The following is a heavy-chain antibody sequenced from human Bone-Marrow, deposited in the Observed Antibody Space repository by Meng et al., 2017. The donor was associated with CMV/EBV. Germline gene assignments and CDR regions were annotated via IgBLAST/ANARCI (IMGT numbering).Heavy chain of an antibody. Sequence: SETLSLTCNVSGGSISSYYWSWIRQPPGKGLEWIGEINHSGSTNYNPSLKSRVTISVDTSKNQFSLKLSSVTAADTAVYYCARVGKAVAGTANCPPDYWGQGTLVTVSS. D-gene: IGHD6-19*01. V-gene: IGHV4-34*01. J-gene: IGHJ4*02. CDR1: GGSISSYY. CDR2: INHSGST. CDR3: ARVGKAVAGTANCPPDY.